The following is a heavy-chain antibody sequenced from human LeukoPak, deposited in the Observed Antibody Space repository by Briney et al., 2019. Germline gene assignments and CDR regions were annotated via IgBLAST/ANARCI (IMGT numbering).Heavy chain of an antibody. CDR3: AKALHEGRGAYPIYYFDY. J-gene: IGHJ4*02. D-gene: IGHD3-10*01. CDR2: IRYDGSNK. Sequence: PGGSLRLSCAASGFTFSSYGMHWVRQAPGKGLEGVAFIRYDGSNKYYADSVKGRFTISRDNSKNTLYLQMNSLRAEDTAVYYCAKALHEGRGAYPIYYFDYWGQGTLVTVSS. CDR1: GFTFSSYG. V-gene: IGHV3-30*02.